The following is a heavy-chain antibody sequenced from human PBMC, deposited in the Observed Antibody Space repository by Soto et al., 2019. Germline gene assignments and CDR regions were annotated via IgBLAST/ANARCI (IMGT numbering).Heavy chain of an antibody. V-gene: IGHV4-34*01. D-gene: IGHD3-22*01. CDR2: INHSGGT. CDR1: GGSFSAYY. Sequence: KTSETLSLTCAVYGGSFSAYYWSWIRQPPGKGLEWIGEINHSGGTSYNPSLKSRVTISVDTSKSQFSLKLTSVTATDRAVYYCARGSVDTVDSSGFYEYWGHGTPVTVSS. J-gene: IGHJ4*01. CDR3: ARGSVDTVDSSGFYEY.